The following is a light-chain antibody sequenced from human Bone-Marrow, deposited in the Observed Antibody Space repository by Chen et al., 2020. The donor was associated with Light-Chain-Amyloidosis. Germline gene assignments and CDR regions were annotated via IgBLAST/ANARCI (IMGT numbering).Light chain of an antibody. CDR3: SSFTSSSSYV. J-gene: IGLJ1*01. Sequence: QSALTQPAAVSGSPGRSLTISCTGTSGDVGTYTYVSWYQQHPGKAPKVMIYAVSNRPSGVSNRFSGSKSGNTASLTISGLQAEDEADYYCSSFTSSSSYVFGPGTKVTVL. V-gene: IGLV2-14*01. CDR1: SGDVGTYTY. CDR2: AVS.